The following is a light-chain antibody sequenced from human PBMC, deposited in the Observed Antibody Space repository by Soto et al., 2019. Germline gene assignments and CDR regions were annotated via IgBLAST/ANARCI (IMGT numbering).Light chain of an antibody. CDR2: LHSDGRH. CDR1: SEHSSYA. V-gene: IGLV4-69*01. Sequence: QPVLTQSPSASASLGASVKLTCTLSSEHSSYAIAWLQREPGKAPRYLMKLHSDGRHSKGDGIPDRFSGSSSGAERYLTVSSLQSEDEADYYCQTWGTGPWVFGGGTQLTVL. J-gene: IGLJ3*02. CDR3: QTWGTGPWV.